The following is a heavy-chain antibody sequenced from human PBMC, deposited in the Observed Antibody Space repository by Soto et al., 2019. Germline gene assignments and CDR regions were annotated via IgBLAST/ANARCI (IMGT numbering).Heavy chain of an antibody. D-gene: IGHD1-20*01. CDR1: GGSISSGGSY. J-gene: IGHJ4*02. CDR2: IYYSGST. V-gene: IGHV4-31*03. CDR3: ARDLGLRYFDY. Sequence: SETLSLTCTVSGGSISSGGSYWNWVRQLPGKGLDWLGYIYYSGSTYYNPSLKSRLTISVDTSKNQFSLKLISVTAADTAVYYCARDLGLRYFDYWGQGILVTVYS.